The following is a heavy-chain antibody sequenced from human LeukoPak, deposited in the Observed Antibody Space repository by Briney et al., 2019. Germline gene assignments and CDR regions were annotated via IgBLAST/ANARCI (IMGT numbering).Heavy chain of an antibody. Sequence: GASVKVSCKASGYTFTSYGISWVRQAPGQGLEWMGWISAYNGNTNYAQKFQGRVTMTTDTSTSTAYMELRSLRSDDTAVYYRARVGRDYYDGSGYYGPWGQGTLVTVSS. CDR2: ISAYNGNT. J-gene: IGHJ5*02. D-gene: IGHD3-22*01. CDR3: ARVGRDYYDGSGYYGP. V-gene: IGHV1-18*01. CDR1: GYTFTSYG.